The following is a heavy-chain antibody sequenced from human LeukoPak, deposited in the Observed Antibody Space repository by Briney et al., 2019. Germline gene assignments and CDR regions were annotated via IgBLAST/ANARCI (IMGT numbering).Heavy chain of an antibody. Sequence: PGGSLRLSCAASGFTFSNAWMSWVRQAPGKGLEWVSAISGSGGSTYYADSVKGRFTISRDNPKNTLYLQMNSLRAEDTAVYYCAITYGDYVLSGAFDIWGQGTMVTVSS. CDR2: ISGSGGST. V-gene: IGHV3-23*01. J-gene: IGHJ3*02. D-gene: IGHD4-17*01. CDR3: AITYGDYVLSGAFDI. CDR1: GFTFSNAW.